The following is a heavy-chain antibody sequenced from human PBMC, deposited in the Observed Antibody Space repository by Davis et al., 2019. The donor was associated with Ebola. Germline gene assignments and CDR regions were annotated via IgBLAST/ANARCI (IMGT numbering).Heavy chain of an antibody. D-gene: IGHD6-13*01. J-gene: IGHJ4*02. CDR2: INHSGST. Sequence: SETLSLTCTVPGGSISSSSYYWSWIRQPPGKGLEWIGEINHSGSTNYNPSLKSRVTISVDTSKNQFSLKLSSVTAADTAVYYCARGLKGTAAGLDYWGQGNLVTVSS. V-gene: IGHV4-39*07. CDR3: ARGLKGTAAGLDY. CDR1: GGSISSSSYY.